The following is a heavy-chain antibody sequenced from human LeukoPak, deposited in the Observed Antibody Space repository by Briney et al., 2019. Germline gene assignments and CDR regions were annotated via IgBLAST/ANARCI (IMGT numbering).Heavy chain of an antibody. CDR1: GGSISSSSYY. CDR3: ARRGLSSMAALSSREIDY. V-gene: IGHV4-39*01. Sequence: SETPSLTCTVSGGSISSSSYYWGWIRQPPGKGLEWIGSIYYSGSTYYNPSLKSRVTISVDTSKNQFSLKLSSVTAADTAVYYCARRGLSSMAALSSREIDYWGQGTLVTVSS. D-gene: IGHD6-6*01. CDR2: IYYSGST. J-gene: IGHJ4*02.